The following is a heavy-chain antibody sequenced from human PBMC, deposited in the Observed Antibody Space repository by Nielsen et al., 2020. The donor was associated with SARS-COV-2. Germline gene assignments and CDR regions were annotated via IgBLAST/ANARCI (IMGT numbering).Heavy chain of an antibody. V-gene: IGHV4-31*03. J-gene: IGHJ4*02. CDR1: GGSISSGGYY. CDR3: ARGWAAAALDY. D-gene: IGHD6-13*01. CDR2: IYYSGST. Sequence: LRLSCTVSGGSISSGGYYWSWIRQHPGKGLEWIGYIYYSGSTYYNPSLKSRVTISVDTSKNQFSLKLSSVTAADTAVYYCARGWAAAALDYWGQGTLVTVSS.